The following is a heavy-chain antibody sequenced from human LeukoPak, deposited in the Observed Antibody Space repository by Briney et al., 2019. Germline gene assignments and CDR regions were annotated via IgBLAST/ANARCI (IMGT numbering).Heavy chain of an antibody. V-gene: IGHV4-59*07. J-gene: IGHJ1*01. CDR3: ARHSRRGDTRGYFQH. CDR1: GGSISSYY. D-gene: IGHD2-2*01. Sequence: SDTLSLTCTVSGGSISSYYWSWIRQPTGKGVEWIGYIYYSGSTNYNPSLKSRVTISVDTSKNQFSLKLSSVTAADTAVYYCARHSRRGDTRGYFQHWGQGTLVTVSS. CDR2: IYYSGST.